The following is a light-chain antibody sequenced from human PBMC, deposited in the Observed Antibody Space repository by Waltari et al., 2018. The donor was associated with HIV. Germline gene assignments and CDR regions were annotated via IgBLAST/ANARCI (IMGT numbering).Light chain of an antibody. J-gene: IGLJ2*01. CDR1: SSALGWYNI. CDR2: EGS. V-gene: IGLV2-23*03. CDR3: CSYAGSSTFVVV. Sequence: SALTQPPSASGSPGQSLTISCTRPSSALGWYNIRPWYQQHPGKDTKLLIDEGSKRPSGFYNRFSGYKSRNPASLTISGLQAEDEADYYCCSYAGSSTFVVVFGGRTKLPVL.